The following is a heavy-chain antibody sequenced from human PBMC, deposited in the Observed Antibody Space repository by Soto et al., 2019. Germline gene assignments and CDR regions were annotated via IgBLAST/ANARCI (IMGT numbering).Heavy chain of an antibody. CDR1: GYTFTSYG. D-gene: IGHD4-17*01. CDR2: ISAYNGNT. J-gene: IGHJ4*02. Sequence: ASVKVSCKASGYTFTSYGISWVRQAPGQGLEWMGWISAYNGNTNYAQKLQGRVTMTTDTSTSTAYMELRSLRSDDTAVYYFARGLDYGDYTIYFDYWGQGTLVTVSS. V-gene: IGHV1-18*01. CDR3: ARGLDYGDYTIYFDY.